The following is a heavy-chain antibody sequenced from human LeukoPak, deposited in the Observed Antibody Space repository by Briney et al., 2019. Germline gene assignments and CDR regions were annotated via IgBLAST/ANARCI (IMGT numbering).Heavy chain of an antibody. Sequence: GGSLRLSCAASGFSFSTYAMCWVRQAPGKGLEWVSAISGSGSSTYYADSVKGRFTISRDNSKNTLYLLMNNLRAEDTAVYYCAKAYNWNYADFFDYWGQGALVTVSS. CDR3: AKAYNWNYADFFDY. CDR1: GFSFSTYA. J-gene: IGHJ4*02. D-gene: IGHD1-7*01. V-gene: IGHV3-23*01. CDR2: ISGSGSST.